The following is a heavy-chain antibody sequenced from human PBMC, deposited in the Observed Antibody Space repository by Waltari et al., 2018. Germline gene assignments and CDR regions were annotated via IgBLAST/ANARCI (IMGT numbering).Heavy chain of an antibody. Sequence: QVQLQQWGAGLLKPSETLSLTCAVYGGSFSGYYWSWIRQPPGKGLEWIGSIYHRGDTHYNPSLKGRVTISVDTSKNQFSLKLSSVTAADTAVYYCARLGRDYGDYEATQWGQGTLVTVSS. J-gene: IGHJ4*02. D-gene: IGHD4-17*01. CDR1: GGSFSGYY. CDR2: IYHRGDT. V-gene: IGHV4-34*01. CDR3: ARLGRDYGDYEATQ.